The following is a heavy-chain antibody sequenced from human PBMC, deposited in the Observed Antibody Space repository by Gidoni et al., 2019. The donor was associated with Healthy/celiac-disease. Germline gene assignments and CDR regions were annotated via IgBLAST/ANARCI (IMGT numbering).Heavy chain of an antibody. CDR2: ISWNSGSI. J-gene: IGHJ4*02. CDR3: AKDINRYSSGSTLGY. Sequence: EVQLVESGGGLVQPGRSLRLSCAASGFAFDDYAMHWVRQAPGKGLEWVAGISWNSGSIGYADSVKGRFTISRDNAKNSLYLQMNSLRAEDTALYYCAKDINRYSSGSTLGYWGQGTLVTVSS. V-gene: IGHV3-9*01. CDR1: GFAFDDYA. D-gene: IGHD6-19*01.